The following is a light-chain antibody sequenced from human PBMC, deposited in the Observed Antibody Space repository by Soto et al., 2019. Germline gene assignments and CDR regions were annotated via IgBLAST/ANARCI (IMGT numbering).Light chain of an antibody. CDR2: AAS. CDR3: QQSYSTPRT. V-gene: IGKV1-39*01. CDR1: QSISSY. J-gene: IGKJ1*01. Sequence: DIQMTQSPSSLSASVGDKVTITCRASQSISSYLNWYQQKPGKAPKLLIYAASSLQSGVPSRFSGSGSGTDFTLTISSLQTEDFTTYYCQQSYSTPRTFGQGTKVEIK.